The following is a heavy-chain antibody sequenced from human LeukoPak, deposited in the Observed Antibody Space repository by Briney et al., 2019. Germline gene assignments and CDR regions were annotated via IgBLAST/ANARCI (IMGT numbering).Heavy chain of an antibody. J-gene: IGHJ4*02. CDR1: GFTFSSYA. V-gene: IGHV3-23*01. CDR2: ISGSGGST. D-gene: IGHD1-26*01. CDR3: AKANLLIVGATAVIDY. Sequence: GGSLRLSCAASGFTFSSYAMSWVRQAPGKGLEWVSAISGSGGSTYYADSVKGRFTISRDNSKNTLYLQMNSLRAEDTAVYYCAKANLLIVGATAVIDYWGQGTLVTVSS.